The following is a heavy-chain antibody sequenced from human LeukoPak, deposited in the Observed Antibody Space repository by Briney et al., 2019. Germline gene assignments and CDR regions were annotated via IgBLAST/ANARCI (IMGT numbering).Heavy chain of an antibody. J-gene: IGHJ4*02. Sequence: PSETLSLTCTVSGGSISSYYWSWVRQPPGKGLEWIGYIYYSGSTNYNPSLKSRVTISVDTSKNQFSLKLSSVTAADTAVYYCARVYGPTVAFDYWGQGTLVTVSS. CDR3: ARVYGPTVAFDY. CDR2: IYYSGST. CDR1: GGSISSYY. V-gene: IGHV4-59*01. D-gene: IGHD4/OR15-4a*01.